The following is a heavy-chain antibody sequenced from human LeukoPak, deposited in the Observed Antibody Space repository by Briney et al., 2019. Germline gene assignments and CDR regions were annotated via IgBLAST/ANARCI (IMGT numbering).Heavy chain of an antibody. CDR2: IYYSGTT. Sequence: SETLSLTCTVSGGAISSGANYWTWIRQHPGKGLEWIGYIYYSGTTYYNPSLESRVIISVDTPRNQFSLKLSSVTAADTAVYYCARSYCSSNNCYFNNWSDPWGQGTLVTVSS. CDR3: ARSYCSSNNCYFNNWSDP. J-gene: IGHJ5*02. V-gene: IGHV4-31*03. D-gene: IGHD2-2*01. CDR1: GGAISSGANY.